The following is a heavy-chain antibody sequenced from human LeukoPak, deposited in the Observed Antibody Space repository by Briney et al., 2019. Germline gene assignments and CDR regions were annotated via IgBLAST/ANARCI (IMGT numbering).Heavy chain of an antibody. CDR3: ARIGRSSGWYYGDFDY. CDR2: INPSGGST. Sequence: ASVKVSCKASGYTFTSYYMHWVRQAPRQGLEWMGIINPSGGSTSYAQKFQGRVTMTRDMSTSTVYMELSSLRSEDTAVYYCARIGRSSGWYYGDFDYWGQGTLVTVSS. V-gene: IGHV1-46*01. J-gene: IGHJ4*02. D-gene: IGHD6-19*01. CDR1: GYTFTSYY.